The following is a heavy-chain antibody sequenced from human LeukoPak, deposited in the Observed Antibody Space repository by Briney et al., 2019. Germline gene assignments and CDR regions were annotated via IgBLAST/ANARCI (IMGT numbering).Heavy chain of an antibody. D-gene: IGHD1-1*01. V-gene: IGHV4-34*01. Sequence: SETLSLTCAVYGGSFSGYYWSWIRQPPGKGLEWIGEINHSGSTNYNPSLKSRVTISVDTSKNQFSLKLSSVTAADTAVYYCARERTTGTTRQGNYFDYWGQGTLVTVSS. CDR3: ARERTTGTTRQGNYFDY. J-gene: IGHJ4*02. CDR1: GGSFSGYY. CDR2: INHSGST.